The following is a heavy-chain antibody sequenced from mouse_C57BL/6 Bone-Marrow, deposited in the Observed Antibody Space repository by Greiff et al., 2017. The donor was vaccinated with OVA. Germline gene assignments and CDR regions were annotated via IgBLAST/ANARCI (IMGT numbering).Heavy chain of an antibody. Sequence: VKLQESGAELARPGASVKMSCKASGYTFTSYTMHWVKQRPGQGLEWIGYINPSSGYTKYNQKFKDKATLTADKSSSTAYMQLSSLTSEDSAVYYCARTTDFDYWGQGTTLTVSS. J-gene: IGHJ2*01. CDR1: GYTFTSYT. CDR2: INPSSGYT. CDR3: ARTTDFDY. V-gene: IGHV1-4*01. D-gene: IGHD4-1*02.